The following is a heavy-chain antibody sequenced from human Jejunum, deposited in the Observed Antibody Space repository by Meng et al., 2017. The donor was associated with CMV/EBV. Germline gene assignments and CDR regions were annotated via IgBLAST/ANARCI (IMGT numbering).Heavy chain of an antibody. CDR2: IITVDGTT. CDR1: NNDA. Sequence: NNDAMSWVRKARGQGLEWMGTIITVDGTTSYAQKFRHRVTITADRSTYTAYMELSSLTSDDTAVYYCATPMTYYASWRGYPPFDYWGQGTLVTVSS. V-gene: IGHV1-69*04. D-gene: IGHD3-3*01. J-gene: IGHJ4*02. CDR3: ATPMTYYASWRGYPPFDY.